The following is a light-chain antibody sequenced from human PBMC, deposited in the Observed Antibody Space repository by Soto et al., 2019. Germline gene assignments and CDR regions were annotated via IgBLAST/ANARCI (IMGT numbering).Light chain of an antibody. CDR1: QSISSW. CDR3: QQYNSYPWT. Sequence: DVHLPQSPYTLSASVGDRVTIPCRASQSISSWLAWYQQKPGKAPKLLIYDASSLESGVPSRFSGSGSGTEFTLTITSLQPDDFATYYCQQYNSYPWTFGQGTKVDIK. J-gene: IGKJ1*01. V-gene: IGKV1-5*01. CDR2: DAS.